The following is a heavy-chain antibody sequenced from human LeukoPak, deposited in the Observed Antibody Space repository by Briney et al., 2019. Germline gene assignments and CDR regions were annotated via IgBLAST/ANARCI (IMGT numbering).Heavy chain of an antibody. CDR3: ARASGLGPGAYFDY. Sequence: GGSLRLSCAASGFTFSGYYMSWIRQAPGKGLECVSYISDSSGSTSYADSVKGRFTISRDNAKNSLYLQMSSLRADDTAVYYCARASGLGPGAYFDYWGREPWSPSPQ. J-gene: IGHJ4*02. V-gene: IGHV3-11*06. CDR2: ISDSSGST. CDR1: GFTFSGYY. D-gene: IGHD3-16*01.